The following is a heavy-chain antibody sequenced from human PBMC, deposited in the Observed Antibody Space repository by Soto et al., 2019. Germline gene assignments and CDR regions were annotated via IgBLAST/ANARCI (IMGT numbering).Heavy chain of an antibody. V-gene: IGHV3-23*01. CDR3: AKIEPGSGSYN. J-gene: IGHJ4*02. CDR1: GFTFSTYA. Sequence: GGSLRLSCAASGFTFSTYAMTWVRQAPGKGLEWVSTLSSSATDTYYADSVKGRLTISRDISKNTLYLQMNSLRAEDTAVYYCAKIEPGSGSYNWGQGTLVTVSS. D-gene: IGHD3-10*01. CDR2: LSSSATDT.